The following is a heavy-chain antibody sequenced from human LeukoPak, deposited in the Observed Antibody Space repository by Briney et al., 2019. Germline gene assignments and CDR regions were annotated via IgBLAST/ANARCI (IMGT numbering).Heavy chain of an antibody. CDR1: GGSISSGGYS. CDR2: IYHSGST. D-gene: IGHD3-10*01. CDR3: ARGPNVEIRGVIITYYYYGMDV. V-gene: IGHV4-30-2*01. Sequence: SQTLSLTCAVSGGSISSGGYSWSWIRQPPGKGLEWIGYIYHSGSTYYNPSLKSRVTISVDRSKNQFSLKLSSVTAADTAVYYCARGPNVEIRGVIITYYYYGMDVWGKGTTVTVSS. J-gene: IGHJ6*04.